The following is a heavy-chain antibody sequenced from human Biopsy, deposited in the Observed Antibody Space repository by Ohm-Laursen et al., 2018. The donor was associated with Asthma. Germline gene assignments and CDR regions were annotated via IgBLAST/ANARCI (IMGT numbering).Heavy chain of an antibody. Sequence: SLRLSCAASGSTFSSYAMSWVRQAPGKGLGWVSAISGSGGSTYYADSVKGRFTISRDNSKNTLYLQMNSLRAEDTAVYYCARDLHPTNHLGELSEGFDYWGQGTLVTVSS. D-gene: IGHD3-16*02. CDR1: GSTFSSYA. J-gene: IGHJ4*02. V-gene: IGHV3-23*01. CDR2: ISGSGGST. CDR3: ARDLHPTNHLGELSEGFDY.